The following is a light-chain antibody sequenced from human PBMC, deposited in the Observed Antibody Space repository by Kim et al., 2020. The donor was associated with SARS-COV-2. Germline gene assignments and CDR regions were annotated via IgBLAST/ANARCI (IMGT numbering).Light chain of an antibody. J-gene: IGLJ2*01. CDR3: NSRDSSGSPVL. Sequence: SSEPTQAPAVFVALGPTVRITCRGAGLRNFYASWHQKKPGQAPVVVVYGRNNRPTGVPDRVSGSGSGYTAYLIITGDQTEDEADDYCNSRDSSGSPVLFGGGTQLTVL. CDR1: GLRNFY. CDR2: GRN. V-gene: IGLV3-19*01.